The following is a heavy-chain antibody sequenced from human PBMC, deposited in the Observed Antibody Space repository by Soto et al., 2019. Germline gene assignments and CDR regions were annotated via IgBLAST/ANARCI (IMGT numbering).Heavy chain of an antibody. V-gene: IGHV3-23*01. J-gene: IGHJ2*01. CDR1: GFTFSAYA. CDR2: IHGGGGAT. CDR3: AKFEGHPLEYWYLDF. Sequence: EVQLLESGGGLVQPGGSLRLSCAASGFTFSAYAMGWVRQAPGKGLEWVSTIHGGGGATHYADSVKGRFTISRDYSKNTLYAQMNSPRAEDTAVYYCAKFEGHPLEYWYLDFWGRGTLVTVSS. D-gene: IGHD1-1*01.